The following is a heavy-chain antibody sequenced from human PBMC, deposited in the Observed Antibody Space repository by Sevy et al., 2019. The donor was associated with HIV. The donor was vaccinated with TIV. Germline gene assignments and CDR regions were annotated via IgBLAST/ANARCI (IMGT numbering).Heavy chain of an antibody. CDR2: ISTGGAGGATI. D-gene: IGHD3-3*01. Sequence: GESLKISCAASGFTFRSYEFNWVRQAPGKGLQWISHISTGGAGGATIFYADSVKGRFTISRDNAKNSVFLQMNSLRAEDTAVYYCAKETASGYLPWGQGTLVTVSS. CDR3: AKETASGYLP. CDR1: GFTFRSYE. J-gene: IGHJ5*02. V-gene: IGHV3-48*03.